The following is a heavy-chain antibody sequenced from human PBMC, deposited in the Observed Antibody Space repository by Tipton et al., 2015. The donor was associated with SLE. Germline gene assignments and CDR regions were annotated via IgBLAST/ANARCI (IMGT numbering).Heavy chain of an antibody. CDR3: ASPGGGSGSFDAFDI. CDR2: IYYNGNT. Sequence: TLSLTCTVSNASINSVGYYWTWIRQHPGKALEWIGYIYYNGNTYYNPSLKSRATISADTSNNEFSLRLTSVTAADTVIYYCASPGGGSGSFDAFDIWGQGTMVTVSS. CDR1: NASINSVGYY. J-gene: IGHJ3*02. D-gene: IGHD3-10*01. V-gene: IGHV4-31*03.